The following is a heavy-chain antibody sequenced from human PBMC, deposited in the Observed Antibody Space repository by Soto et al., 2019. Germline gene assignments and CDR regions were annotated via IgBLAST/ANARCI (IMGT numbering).Heavy chain of an antibody. Sequence: PSETLSLTCSVSGDSISSSGYYWSWIRQRPGKGLERIGNIYYSGSSYNNPSLKSRVTISVNTSKNQFSLNLRSVTAADTAVYYCARDSDYYSSGSFDYWGQGTLVTVSS. V-gene: IGHV4-31*03. J-gene: IGHJ4*02. CDR3: ARDSDYYSSGSFDY. CDR2: IYYSGSS. D-gene: IGHD3-10*01. CDR1: GDSISSSGYY.